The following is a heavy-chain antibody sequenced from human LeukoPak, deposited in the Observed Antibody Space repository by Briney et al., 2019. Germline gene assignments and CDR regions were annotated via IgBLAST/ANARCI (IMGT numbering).Heavy chain of an antibody. D-gene: IGHD6-19*01. V-gene: IGHV3-23*01. CDR3: VKKYSSDRPCFDY. Sequence: GGSLRLSCAASGFNFNSYAMSWVRQAPGKGLEWVSGIGAGGHGTYYAESVKGRFTISRDNSKNTMYLQMNSLRAEDTAVYYCVKKYSSDRPCFDYWGQGTLVTVSS. CDR1: GFNFNSYA. J-gene: IGHJ4*02. CDR2: IGAGGHGT.